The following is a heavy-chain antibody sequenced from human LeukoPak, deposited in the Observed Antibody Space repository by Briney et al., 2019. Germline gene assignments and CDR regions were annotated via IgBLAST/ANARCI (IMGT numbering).Heavy chain of an antibody. D-gene: IGHD1-26*01. V-gene: IGHV4-59*12. J-gene: IGHJ4*02. CDR3: ARGVNSGYFDY. CDR2: IYYSGST. CDR1: GGSISSYY. Sequence: PSETLSLTCTVSGGSISSYYWSWIRQPPGKGLEWIGYIYYSGSTNYNPSLKSRVTISGDTSKNQFSLKLSSVTAADTAVYYCARGVNSGYFDYCGQGTLVTVSS.